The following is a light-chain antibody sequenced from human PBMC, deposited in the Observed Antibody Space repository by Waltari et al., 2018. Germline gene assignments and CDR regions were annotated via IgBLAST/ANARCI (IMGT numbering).Light chain of an antibody. V-gene: IGLV1-44*01. CDR2: SNN. J-gene: IGLJ2*01. CDR1: NSNTGSNT. CDR3: AAWDDSLNGVV. Sequence: QSVLTQPPSASGTPGQRVTISCSGSNSNTGSNTVNWYQQLPGTAPKPLIYSNNERPSGVPDRFSGSKSGTSASLAISGLQSEDEADYYCAAWDDSLNGVVFGGGTKLTVL.